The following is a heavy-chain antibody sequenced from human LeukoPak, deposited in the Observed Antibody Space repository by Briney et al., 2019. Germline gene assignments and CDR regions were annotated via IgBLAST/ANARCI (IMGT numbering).Heavy chain of an antibody. J-gene: IGHJ4*02. CDR3: ARLLWFGEYFDY. V-gene: IGHV4-39*07. CDR1: GGSITSSRYY. CDR2: VYYSGSTLYSGST. D-gene: IGHD3-10*01. Sequence: SETLSLTCTVSGGSITSSRYYWGWIRQPPGKGLEWIGSVYYSGSTLYSGSTYYNPSLKSRVTISVDTSKNQFSLKLSSVTAADTAVYYCARLLWFGEYFDYWGQGTLVTVSS.